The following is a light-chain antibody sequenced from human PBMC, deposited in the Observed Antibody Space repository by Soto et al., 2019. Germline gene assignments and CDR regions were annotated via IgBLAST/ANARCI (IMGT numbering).Light chain of an antibody. J-gene: IGKJ1*01. Sequence: IVLTQSQGTLSLSPGDRATLSWGASQSVSTNYLAWYQQKPGHAPRPLIYGASNRATGIPDRFSASGSGTDFPLSISRLAPEDFAVDYCQQYGSPGTFSQGTKVDIK. V-gene: IGKV3-20*01. CDR3: QQYGSPGT. CDR2: GAS. CDR1: QSVSTNY.